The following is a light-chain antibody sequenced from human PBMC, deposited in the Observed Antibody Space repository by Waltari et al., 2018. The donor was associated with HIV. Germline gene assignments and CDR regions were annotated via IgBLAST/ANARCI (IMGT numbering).Light chain of an antibody. Sequence: SYEVTQPPSVSVSPGQTATITCSGDALPKQFAYWYQQKPGQAPTLVIYKDTERPSGIPERFSGSSSGTIVTLTISGVQAEDDADYYCQSGDSSGTYWVFGGGTKLTV. CDR3: QSGDSSGTYWV. V-gene: IGLV3-25*03. CDR2: KDT. CDR1: ALPKQF. J-gene: IGLJ3*02.